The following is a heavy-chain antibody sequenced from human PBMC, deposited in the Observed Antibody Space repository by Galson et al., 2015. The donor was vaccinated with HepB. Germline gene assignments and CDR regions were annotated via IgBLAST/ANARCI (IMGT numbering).Heavy chain of an antibody. CDR2: INPNSGGT. CDR3: ARFIAARRYAFDI. J-gene: IGHJ3*02. CDR1: GYTFTGYY. D-gene: IGHD6-6*01. V-gene: IGHV1-2*02. Sequence: SVKVSCKASGYTFTGYYMHWVRQAPGQGLEWMGWINPNSGGTNYAQKLQGRVTMTTDTSTSTAYMALRSLRSDDTAVYYCARFIAARRYAFDIWGQGTVVTVSS.